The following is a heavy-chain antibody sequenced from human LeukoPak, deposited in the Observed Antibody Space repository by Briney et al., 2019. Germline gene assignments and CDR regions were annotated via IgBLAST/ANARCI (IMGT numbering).Heavy chain of an antibody. CDR3: AKGADDSGSYSDAFDI. Sequence: GGSVRLSCAASGFTFSSYGMHWVRQAPGKGLEWVAVIWYDGSNKYYIDSVKGRFTISRDNSKNTLYLQMNSLRDEDTAVYYCAKGADDSGSYSDAFDIWGQGTMVTVSS. V-gene: IGHV3-33*06. J-gene: IGHJ3*02. D-gene: IGHD1-26*01. CDR1: GFTFSSYG. CDR2: IWYDGSNK.